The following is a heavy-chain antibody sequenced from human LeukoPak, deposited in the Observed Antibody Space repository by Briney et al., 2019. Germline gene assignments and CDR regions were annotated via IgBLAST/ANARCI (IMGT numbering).Heavy chain of an antibody. CDR1: GGSISSSTYY. J-gene: IGHJ4*02. CDR3: AGNYYGSGSYYSEDRY. Sequence: SETLSLNCTVSGGSISSSTYYWGWIRQPPGKGLEWIGTIYYSGSAYYNPSLKSRVTISVDTSKNRFSLKVSSVTDADTAVYYCAGNYYGSGSYYSEDRYWGQGTLVTVSS. D-gene: IGHD3-10*01. V-gene: IGHV4-39*07. CDR2: IYYSGSA.